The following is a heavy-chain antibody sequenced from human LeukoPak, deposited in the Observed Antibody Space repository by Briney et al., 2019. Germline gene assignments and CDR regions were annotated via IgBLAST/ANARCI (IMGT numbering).Heavy chain of an antibody. CDR3: ARDPRSGFHDY. D-gene: IGHD3-22*01. V-gene: IGHV1-3*01. CDR2: INAGNGDT. Sequence: ASVKVSCKASGYTFTGYYMHWVRQAPGQRLEWMGWINAGNGDTKYSQRFQGRVTITRDTSASTAYMELSSLRSEDTAVYYCARDPRSGFHDYWGQGTLVTVSS. CDR1: GYTFTGYY. J-gene: IGHJ4*02.